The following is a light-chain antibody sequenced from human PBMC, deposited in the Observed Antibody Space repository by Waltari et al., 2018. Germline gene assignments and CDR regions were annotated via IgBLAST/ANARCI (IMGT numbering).Light chain of an antibody. CDR3: QQYYGTPCT. J-gene: IGKJ4*01. CDR1: QSISTH. Sequence: DIQMTQSPSSLSASVGDRVSITCRASQSISTHLNWYQQKPGKAPKLLIYAASNLQSGVPSRFSGRGSETDFTLTISSLQAEDVAVYYCQQYYGTPCTFGGGTKVEMK. V-gene: IGKV1-39*01. CDR2: AAS.